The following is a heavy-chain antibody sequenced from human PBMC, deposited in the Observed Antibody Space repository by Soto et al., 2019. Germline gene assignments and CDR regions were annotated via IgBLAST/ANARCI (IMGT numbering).Heavy chain of an antibody. D-gene: IGHD3-10*01. Sequence: QVQLVQSGAEVTRPGSSVKVSCKASGDMFRNSAFTWVRQAPGQGLAWMGVIIPLFRKTDVAQNFQGRVTFTADESTSSLYMEVSSLTSEDTAVYYCARARLSNGDPNIYFFYGLDVWGQGTTITVSS. CDR2: IIPLFRKT. CDR1: GDMFRNSA. CDR3: ARARLSNGDPNIYFFYGLDV. V-gene: IGHV1-69*01. J-gene: IGHJ6*02.